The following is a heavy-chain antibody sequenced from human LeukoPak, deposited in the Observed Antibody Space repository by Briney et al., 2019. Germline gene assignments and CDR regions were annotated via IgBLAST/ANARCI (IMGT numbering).Heavy chain of an antibody. CDR1: GGSISSSSYY. D-gene: IGHD3-3*01. CDR3: ARLEVYYDFWSGYPYYFDY. CDR2: IYYSGST. V-gene: IGHV4-39*01. J-gene: IGHJ4*02. Sequence: SETLSLTCTVSGGSISSSSYYWGWIRQPPGKGLEWIGSIYYSGSTYYNPSLKSRVTISVDTSKNQFTLKLSSVTAADTAVYYCARLEVYYDFWSGYPYYFDYWGQGTLVTVSS.